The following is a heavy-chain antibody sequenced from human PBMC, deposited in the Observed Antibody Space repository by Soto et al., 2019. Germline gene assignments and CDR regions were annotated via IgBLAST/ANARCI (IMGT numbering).Heavy chain of an antibody. D-gene: IGHD6-13*01. V-gene: IGHV3-30-3*01. Sequence: QVQLVESGGGVVQPGRSLRLSCAASGFTFSSYAMHWVRQAPGKGLECVAVISYDGSNKYYADSVKGRFTISRDNSKNTLYLQMNSLRAEDTAVFYCARDQTGITTAGGGRIDYWGQGYLVTVSS. J-gene: IGHJ4*02. CDR1: GFTFSSYA. CDR2: ISYDGSNK. CDR3: ARDQTGITTAGGGRIDY.